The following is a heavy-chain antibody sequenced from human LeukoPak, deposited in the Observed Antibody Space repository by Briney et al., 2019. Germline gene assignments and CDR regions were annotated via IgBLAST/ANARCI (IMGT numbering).Heavy chain of an antibody. CDR3: TRDFGRSSYYFDF. J-gene: IGHJ4*02. CDR2: IKQDGSEK. D-gene: IGHD3-3*01. CDR1: GFTFSSYG. Sequence: GGSLRLSCAASGFTFSSYGMHWVRQPPGKGLEWVANIKQDGSEKYYVDSVRGRLTISRDNAENSLFLQMNRLRVEDTAVYYCTRDFGRSSYYFDFWGQGTLVTVSS. V-gene: IGHV3-7*01.